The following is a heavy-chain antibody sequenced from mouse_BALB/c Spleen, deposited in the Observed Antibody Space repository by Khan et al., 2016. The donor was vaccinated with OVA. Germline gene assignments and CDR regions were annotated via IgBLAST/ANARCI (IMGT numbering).Heavy chain of an antibody. CDR2: ISPGSGDT. CDR3: ARSNYFGYTFAY. CDR1: GYTFTDYY. V-gene: IGHV1-77*01. D-gene: IGHD1-2*01. Sequence: VQLQESGAELARPGASVKLSCKATGYTFTDYYINWVKQRTGQGLEWIGEISPGSGDTYYNERFKGKATLTADKSSSTAYMQLSSLTSEASAVXCCARSNYFGYTFAYWGQGTLVTVSA. J-gene: IGHJ3*01.